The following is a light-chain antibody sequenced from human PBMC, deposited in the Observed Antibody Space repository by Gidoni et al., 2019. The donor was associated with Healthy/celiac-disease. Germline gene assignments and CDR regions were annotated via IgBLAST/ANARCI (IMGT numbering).Light chain of an antibody. V-gene: IGLV1-40*01. CDR1: SSNIGAGYD. CDR2: GNS. Sequence: QSVLTQPPSVSGAPGQRVTISCTGSSSNIGAGYDVNWYQQLPGTAPKLLIYGNSNRPSGVPDRFSGSKSGTSASLAITGLQAEDEADYYCQSYDSSLSVSVFGGGTKLTVL. CDR3: QSYDSSLSVSV. J-gene: IGLJ2*01.